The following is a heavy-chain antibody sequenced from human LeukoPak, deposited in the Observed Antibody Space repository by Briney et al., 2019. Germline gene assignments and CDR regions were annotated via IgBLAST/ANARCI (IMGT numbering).Heavy chain of an antibody. V-gene: IGHV4-61*02. J-gene: IGHJ4*02. Sequence: SETLSLTCTVSGGSISSGSYYWSWIRQPAGKGLEWIGRIYTSGSTNYNPSLKSRVTISVDTSKNQFSLKLSSVTAADTAVYYCAKAEGQLLYGRTDYWGQGTLVTVSS. CDR1: GGSISSGSYY. CDR3: AKAEGQLLYGRTDY. D-gene: IGHD2-2*02. CDR2: IYTSGST.